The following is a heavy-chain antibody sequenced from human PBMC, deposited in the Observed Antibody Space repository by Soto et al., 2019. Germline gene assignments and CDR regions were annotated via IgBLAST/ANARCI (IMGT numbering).Heavy chain of an antibody. Sequence: SVKVSCKASGGTFSSYAISWVRQAPGQGLEWMGGIIPIFGTANYTQKFQGRVTITADESTSTAYMELSSLRSEDTAVYYCARGPYYYDSSGYYYFDYWGQGTLVTVSS. J-gene: IGHJ4*02. V-gene: IGHV1-69*13. CDR2: IIPIFGTA. D-gene: IGHD3-22*01. CDR3: ARGPYYYDSSGYYYFDY. CDR1: GGTFSSYA.